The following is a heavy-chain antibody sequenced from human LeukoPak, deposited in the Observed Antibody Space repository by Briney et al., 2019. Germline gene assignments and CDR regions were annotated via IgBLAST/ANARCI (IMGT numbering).Heavy chain of an antibody. CDR3: ARHHSSGWYES. J-gene: IGHJ4*02. V-gene: IGHV4-59*08. D-gene: IGHD6-19*01. CDR1: GGSIRSYY. CDR2: IYYSGST. Sequence: PSETLSLTCTVSGGSIRSYYWSWIRPPPGKGLEWIGYIYYSGSTNYNPSLKSRVTISVDTSKNQFSLKLSSVTAADTAVYYCARHHSSGWYESWGQGTLVTVSS.